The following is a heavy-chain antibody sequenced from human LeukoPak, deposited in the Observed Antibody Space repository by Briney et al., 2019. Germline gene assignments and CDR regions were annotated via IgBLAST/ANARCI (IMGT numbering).Heavy chain of an antibody. CDR3: VRWLLVLDAFDI. CDR1: GFTVSSNY. J-gene: IGHJ3*02. CDR2: IYSGGST. D-gene: IGHD3-22*01. Sequence: GGSLRLSCAASGFTVSSNYMSWVRQAPGKGLEWVSVIYSGGSTYYADSVKGRFTISRDNSKNTLYLQMNSLRAEDTAVYYCVRWLLVLDAFDIWGQGTTVTVSS. V-gene: IGHV3-53*01.